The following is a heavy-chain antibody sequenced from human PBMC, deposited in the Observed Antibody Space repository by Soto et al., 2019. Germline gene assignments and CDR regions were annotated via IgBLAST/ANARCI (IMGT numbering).Heavy chain of an antibody. Sequence: QVQLVQSGAEVKKPGASVKVSCKASGYTFTSYGISWVRQAPGQGLEWMGWISAYNGNTNYAEKPRGRVTMPTDTSTNTAYRELRSLRSDDAAVYYCAGAGGGAFDLWGQGTMVTVSS. CDR2: ISAYNGNT. J-gene: IGHJ3*01. D-gene: IGHD3-16*01. V-gene: IGHV1-18*01. CDR1: GYTFTSYG. CDR3: AGAGGGAFDL.